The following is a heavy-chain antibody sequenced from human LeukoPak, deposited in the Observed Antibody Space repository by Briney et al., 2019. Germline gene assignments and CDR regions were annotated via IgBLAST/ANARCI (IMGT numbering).Heavy chain of an antibody. CDR1: GFTFSSYA. CDR3: AKEMSGIAVAGTSDY. CDR2: ISGSGGST. D-gene: IGHD6-19*01. J-gene: IGHJ4*02. Sequence: GASLRLSCAASGFTFSSYAMSWVRQAPGKGMEWVSAISGSGGSTYYADSVKGRFTISRDNSKNTLYLQMNSLRAEDTAVYYCAKEMSGIAVAGTSDYWGQGTLVTVSS. V-gene: IGHV3-23*01.